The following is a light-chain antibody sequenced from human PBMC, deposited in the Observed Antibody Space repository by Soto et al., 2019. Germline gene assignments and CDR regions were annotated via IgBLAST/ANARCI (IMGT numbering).Light chain of an antibody. J-gene: IGKJ4*01. V-gene: IGKV3-11*01. Sequence: EIVLTQSPATLSLSPGERATLSCRTSQSVRNHLVWYQQKPGQAPRLLIYEASIRAAGTPARFRGSGSGTDFTLTISSLEPEDCAVYYCQHRAIWPITFGGGTKVEFK. CDR3: QHRAIWPIT. CDR1: QSVRNH. CDR2: EAS.